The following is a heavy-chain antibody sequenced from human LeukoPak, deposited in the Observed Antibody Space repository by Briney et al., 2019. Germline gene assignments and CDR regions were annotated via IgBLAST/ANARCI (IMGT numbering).Heavy chain of an antibody. V-gene: IGHV4-34*01. Sequence: SETLSLTCADYGGSFSGYHLSCIRQPPGKGLEWIGEINHSGSTNYNPSLKSRVTISVDTSKNQFSLKLSSVTAADTAVYYCARANWNGNWFDSWGQGTLVTVSS. D-gene: IGHD1-1*01. CDR2: INHSGST. J-gene: IGHJ5*01. CDR3: ARANWNGNWFDS. CDR1: GGSFSGYH.